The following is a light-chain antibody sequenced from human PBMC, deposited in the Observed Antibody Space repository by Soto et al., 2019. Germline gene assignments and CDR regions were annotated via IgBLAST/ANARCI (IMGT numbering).Light chain of an antibody. CDR3: QQYYNWPWT. Sequence: EIVMTQSPATLSLSPGERATLSCRTSQSVSSDLAWYQQKPGQAPRLLIYGASTRATGIPARFSGSGSGTEFTLTISSLQSEDFAVYFCQQYYNWPWTFGQGTKVDIK. V-gene: IGKV3-15*01. CDR2: GAS. J-gene: IGKJ1*01. CDR1: QSVSSD.